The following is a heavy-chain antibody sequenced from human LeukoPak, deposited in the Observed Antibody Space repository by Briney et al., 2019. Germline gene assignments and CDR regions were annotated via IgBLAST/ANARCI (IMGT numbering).Heavy chain of an antibody. CDR1: GYTFTSYG. V-gene: IGHV1-18*01. CDR3: ARDGEDIVVVPAATDNWFDP. Sequence: ASVKVSCKASGYTFTSYGISWVRQAPGQGLEWMGWISAYNGNTNYARKLQGRVTMTTDTSTSTAYMELRSLRSDDTAVYYCARDGEDIVVVPAATDNWFDPWGQGTLATVSS. CDR2: ISAYNGNT. D-gene: IGHD2-2*01. J-gene: IGHJ5*02.